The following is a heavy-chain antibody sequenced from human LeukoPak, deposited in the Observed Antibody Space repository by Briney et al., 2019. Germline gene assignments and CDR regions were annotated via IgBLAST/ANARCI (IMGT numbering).Heavy chain of an antibody. D-gene: IGHD3-22*01. Sequence: GASVKVSCKASGDTFTSYYMHWVRQAPGQGLEWMGIINPSGGSTSYAQKFQGRVTMARDTSTSTVYMELSSLRSEDTAVYYCARDYYYDSSGYRWNFGYGGQGTLVTVSS. CDR3: ARDYYYDSSGYRWNFGY. V-gene: IGHV1-46*01. J-gene: IGHJ4*02. CDR2: INPSGGST. CDR1: GDTFTSYY.